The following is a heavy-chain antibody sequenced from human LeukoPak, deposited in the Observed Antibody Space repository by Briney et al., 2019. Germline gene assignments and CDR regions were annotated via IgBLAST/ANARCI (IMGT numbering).Heavy chain of an antibody. J-gene: IGHJ4*02. Sequence: GGSLRLSCAASGFTFSSYDMHWVRQAPGKGLDWVAVIIENGSNQYYADSVKGRFTISRDNSKNTLLLQMNSLRGEDTAMYYCARVQGGGYRTADYWGQGTLVTVSS. CDR1: GFTFSSYD. D-gene: IGHD6-19*01. CDR3: ARVQGGGYRTADY. CDR2: IIENGSNQ. V-gene: IGHV3-30*03.